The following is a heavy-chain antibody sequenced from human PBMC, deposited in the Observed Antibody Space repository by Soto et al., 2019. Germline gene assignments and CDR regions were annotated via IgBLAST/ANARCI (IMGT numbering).Heavy chain of an antibody. V-gene: IGHV3-23*01. D-gene: IGHD2-2*01. J-gene: IGHJ4*02. CDR2: ISGSGGST. Sequence: GGSLRLSCAASGFTFSSYAMSWVRQAPGKGLEWVSAISGSGGSTYYADSVKGRFTISRDNSKNTLYLQMNSLRAEDTAVYYCAKRSGVLVPAAEHFDYWGQGTLVTVSS. CDR3: AKRSGVLVPAAEHFDY. CDR1: GFTFSSYA.